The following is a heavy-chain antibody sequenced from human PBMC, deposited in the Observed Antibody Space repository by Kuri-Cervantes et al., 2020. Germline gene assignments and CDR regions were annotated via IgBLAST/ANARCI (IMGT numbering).Heavy chain of an antibody. CDR1: GYSISSGYY. CDR2: IYHSGST. J-gene: IGHJ4*02. V-gene: IGHV4-38-2*01. D-gene: IGHD3-9*01. CDR3: ARGGLRYVDW. Sequence: SETLSLTCAVSGYSISSGYYWGWIRQPPGKGLEWIGSIYHSGSTYYNPSLKSRVTISVDTSKNQFSLKLSSVTAADTAVYYCARGGLRYVDWWGQGTLVTVSS.